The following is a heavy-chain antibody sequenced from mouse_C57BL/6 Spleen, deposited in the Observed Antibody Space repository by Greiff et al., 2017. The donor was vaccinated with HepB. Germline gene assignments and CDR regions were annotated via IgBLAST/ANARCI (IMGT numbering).Heavy chain of an antibody. CDR1: GYTFTSYW. Sequence: QVQLQQPGAELVMPGASVKLSCKASGYTFTSYWMHWVKQRPGQGLEWIGEIDPSDSYTNYNQKFKGKSTLTVDKSSSTAYMQLSSLTSEDSAVYYSARRGYYGSSYGYFDVWGTGTTVTVSS. D-gene: IGHD1-1*01. CDR2: IDPSDSYT. J-gene: IGHJ1*03. V-gene: IGHV1-69*01. CDR3: ARRGYYGSSYGYFDV.